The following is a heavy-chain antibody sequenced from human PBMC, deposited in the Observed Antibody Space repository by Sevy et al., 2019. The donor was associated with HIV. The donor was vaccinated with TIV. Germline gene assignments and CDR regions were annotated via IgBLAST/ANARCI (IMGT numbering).Heavy chain of an antibody. J-gene: IGHJ3*02. CDR3: AKESRGVNYFAFDI. CDR2: ISGSGGST. V-gene: IGHV3-23*01. D-gene: IGHD3-10*01. Sequence: GGSLRLSCAASGFNFNIAAIHWVRQAPGRGLEWVSAISGSGGSTYYADSVKGRFTISRDNSKNTLYLQMNSLRAEDTAVYYCAKESRGVNYFAFDIWGQGTMVTVSS. CDR1: GFNFNIAA.